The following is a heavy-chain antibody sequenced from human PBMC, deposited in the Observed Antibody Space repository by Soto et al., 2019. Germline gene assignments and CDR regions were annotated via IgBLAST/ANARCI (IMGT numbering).Heavy chain of an antibody. CDR2: TSYDGSRK. CDR1: GFTFSSYT. D-gene: IGHD3-3*01. CDR3: ARAPGDFCDFQYYGMDV. Sequence: QVQLVESGGGVVQPGRSLRLACAASGFTFSSYTMHWVRQAPGKGLEWVAVTSYDGSRKYNAYSVKGRFTISRDNSNQTLYLAMNSLRAEDTAVYYCARAPGDFCDFQYYGMDVWRKGTTVTVTT. V-gene: IGHV3-30-3*01. J-gene: IGHJ6*04.